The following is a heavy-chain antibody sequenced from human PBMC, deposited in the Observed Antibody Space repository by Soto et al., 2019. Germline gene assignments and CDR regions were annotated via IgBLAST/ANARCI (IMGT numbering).Heavy chain of an antibody. V-gene: IGHV3-11*01. CDR3: ARPRPRMSYESFLGLSSSSDFDY. Sequence: GGSLRLSCAASGFTFSDYYMSWIRQAPGKGLEWVSYISSSGSTIYYADSVKGRFTISRDNAKNSLYLQMNSLRAEDTAVYYCARPRPRMSYESFLGLSSSSDFDYWGQGTLVTVSS. CDR1: GFTFSDYY. CDR2: ISSSGSTI. D-gene: IGHD6-13*01. J-gene: IGHJ4*02.